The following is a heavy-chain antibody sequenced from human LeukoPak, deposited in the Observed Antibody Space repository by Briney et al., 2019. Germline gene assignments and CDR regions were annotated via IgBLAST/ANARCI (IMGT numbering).Heavy chain of an antibody. CDR3: ARGEHDILTGPPDY. Sequence: ASVKVSCKASGYTFTSYDINWVRQATGQGLEWMGWMNPNSGNTGYAQKFQGRVTMTRNTSISTAYMELSSLRSEDTAVYYCARGEHDILTGPPDYWGQGTLVTVSS. J-gene: IGHJ4*02. CDR2: MNPNSGNT. V-gene: IGHV1-8*01. CDR1: GYTFTSYD. D-gene: IGHD3-9*01.